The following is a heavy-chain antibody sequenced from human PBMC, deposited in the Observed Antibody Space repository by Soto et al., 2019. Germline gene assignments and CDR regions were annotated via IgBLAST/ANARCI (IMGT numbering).Heavy chain of an antibody. CDR3: AREGSGSYGHNWFDP. CDR1: GGSISSGGYY. V-gene: IGHV4-61*08. J-gene: IGHJ5*02. CDR2: IYYSGST. Sequence: PSETLSLTYTVSGGSISSGGYYWSWIRQHPGKGLEWIGYIYYSGSTNYNPSLKSRVTISVDTSKNQFSLKLSSVTAADTAVYYCAREGSGSYGHNWFDPWGQGTLVTVSS. D-gene: IGHD3-10*01.